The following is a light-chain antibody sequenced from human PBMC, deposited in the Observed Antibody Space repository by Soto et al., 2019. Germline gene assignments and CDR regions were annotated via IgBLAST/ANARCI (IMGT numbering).Light chain of an antibody. CDR1: QSVSSY. Sequence: EIVLTQSPATLSLSPGERATISCRASQSVSSYLAWYQQKPGQAPRLLIYDASNRATGIPARFSGSGSGTDFTITISRLEHDDFAVYYCQQRSNFGTFGQGTKLEIK. CDR3: QQRSNFGT. J-gene: IGKJ2*01. CDR2: DAS. V-gene: IGKV3-11*01.